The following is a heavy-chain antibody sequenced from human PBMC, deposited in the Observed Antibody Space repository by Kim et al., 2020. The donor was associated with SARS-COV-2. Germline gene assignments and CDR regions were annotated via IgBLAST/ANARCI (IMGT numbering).Heavy chain of an antibody. Sequence: GGSLRLSCAASGFSLTTYGMHWVCQAPGKGLEWVAVISSDGNSKYYADSVKGRFTISRDIPKNTLSLQMNSLRVEDTAVYYCAKGGIVERWYYLYDWGQGTLVTVSS. CDR3: AKGGIVERWYYLYD. J-gene: IGHJ4*02. CDR2: ISSDGNSK. D-gene: IGHD3-22*01. CDR1: GFSLTTYG. V-gene: IGHV3-30*18.